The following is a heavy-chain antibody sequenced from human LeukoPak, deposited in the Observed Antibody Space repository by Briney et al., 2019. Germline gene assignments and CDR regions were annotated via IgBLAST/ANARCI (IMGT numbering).Heavy chain of an antibody. CDR1: GGSISSSSYY. V-gene: IGHV4-61*05. CDR3: ARARVVVTAPYDAFDI. D-gene: IGHD2-21*02. J-gene: IGHJ3*02. CDR2: IYTSGST. Sequence: SETLSLTCTVSGGSISSSSYYWGWIRQPPGKGLEWIGRIYTSGSTNYNPSLKSRVTMSVDTSKNQFSLKLSSVTAADTAVYYCARARVVVTAPYDAFDIWGQGTMVTVSS.